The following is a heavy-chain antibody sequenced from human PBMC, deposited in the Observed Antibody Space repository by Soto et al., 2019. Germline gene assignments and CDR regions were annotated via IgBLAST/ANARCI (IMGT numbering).Heavy chain of an antibody. CDR2: IYYIGSS. CDR3: ARGDWNDYYYYGLDV. CDR1: GGSITNYY. D-gene: IGHD1-1*01. Sequence: QVQLQESGPGLVKPSETLSLTCAVSGGSITNYYWTWIRQPPGMGLEWIGYIYYIGSSNYNPSLKSRVTISVDTSKHQFSLKLSSVTAADTAVYYCARGDWNDYYYYGLDVWGQGTTVTVSS. V-gene: IGHV4-59*01. J-gene: IGHJ6*02.